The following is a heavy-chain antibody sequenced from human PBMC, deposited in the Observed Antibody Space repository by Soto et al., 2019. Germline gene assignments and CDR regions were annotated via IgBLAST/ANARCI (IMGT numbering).Heavy chain of an antibody. Sequence: GGSLRLSCAASGFTFSSYSMNWIRQAPGKGLEWVSSISSSSSYIYYADSVKGRFTISRDNAKNSLYLQMNSLRAEDTAVYYCARDSGGAARPSYYYYGMDVWGQGTTVTVSS. J-gene: IGHJ6*02. V-gene: IGHV3-21*01. CDR1: GFTFSSYS. CDR2: ISSSSSYI. D-gene: IGHD6-6*01. CDR3: ARDSGGAARPSYYYYGMDV.